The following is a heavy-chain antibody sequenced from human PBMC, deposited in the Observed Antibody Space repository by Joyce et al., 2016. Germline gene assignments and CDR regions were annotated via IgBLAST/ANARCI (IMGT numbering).Heavy chain of an antibody. CDR1: GFIFSSYS. V-gene: IGHV3-21*01. D-gene: IGHD4-11*01. CDR2: ISRDNTYI. CDR3: ARDVLTTVTKAYGY. Sequence: EVQLVESGGGLVKPGESLRLSCTASGFIFSSYSMTWVRQAPGKGLEWLSYISRDNTYIFHADSVKGRFTISRDNARNSLYLQMNSLRAEDTAVYYCARDVLTTVTKAYGYWGQGTLVAVSS. J-gene: IGHJ4*02.